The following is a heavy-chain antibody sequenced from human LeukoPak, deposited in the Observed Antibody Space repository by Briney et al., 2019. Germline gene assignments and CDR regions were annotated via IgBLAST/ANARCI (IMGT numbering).Heavy chain of an antibody. D-gene: IGHD3-10*01. CDR1: GGSFSSSSYY. CDR3: ATNLYGSGSFPFDY. Sequence: SETLSLTCTVSGGSFSSSSYYWGWIRQPPGKGLEWIGSIYYSGSTYYNPSLKSRVTISVDTSKNQFSLKLSSVTAADTAVYYCATNLYGSGSFPFDYWGQGNLVTVSS. J-gene: IGHJ4*02. CDR2: IYYSGST. V-gene: IGHV4-39*07.